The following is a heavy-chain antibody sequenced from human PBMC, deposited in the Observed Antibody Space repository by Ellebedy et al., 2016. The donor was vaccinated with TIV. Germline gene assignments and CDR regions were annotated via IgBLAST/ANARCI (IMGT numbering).Heavy chain of an antibody. Sequence: SVKVSXXASGGTFSSYAISWVRQAPGQGLEWMGGIIPIFGTANYAQKFQGRVTITADESTSTAYMELSSLRSEDTAVYYCAEDIVVVPAAFNDYYYYYGMDVWGQGTTVTVSS. V-gene: IGHV1-69*13. CDR3: AEDIVVVPAAFNDYYYYYGMDV. CDR2: IIPIFGTA. D-gene: IGHD2-2*01. CDR1: GGTFSSYA. J-gene: IGHJ6*02.